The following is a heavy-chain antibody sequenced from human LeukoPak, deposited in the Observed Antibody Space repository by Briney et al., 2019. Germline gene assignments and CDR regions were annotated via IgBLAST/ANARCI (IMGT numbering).Heavy chain of an antibody. CDR3: ARDRHYDILTGYSPGYYYGMDV. CDR1: GGSISSGGYY. CDR2: IYHSGST. D-gene: IGHD3-9*01. Sequence: SQTLSLTCTVSGGSISSGGYYCSWIRQPPGKGLEWIGYIYHSGSTYYNPSLKSRVTISVDRSKNQFSLKLSSVTAADTAVYYCARDRHYDILTGYSPGYYYGMDVWGQGTTVTV. J-gene: IGHJ6*02. V-gene: IGHV4-30-2*01.